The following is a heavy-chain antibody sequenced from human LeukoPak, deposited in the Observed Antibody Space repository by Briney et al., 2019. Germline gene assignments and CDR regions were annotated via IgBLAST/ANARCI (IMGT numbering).Heavy chain of an antibody. CDR2: IDSDGSTA. CDR3: VRGTALEAGIDY. V-gene: IGHV3-74*01. CDR1: GFRFGSYW. J-gene: IGHJ4*02. D-gene: IGHD6-13*01. Sequence: TGGSLRLSCVGSGFRFGSYWMHWVRQAPGKGPVWVSHIDSDGSTATYGDPAKGRFTISRDNAKNTLYLQMSGLRVDDTAVYYCVRGTALEAGIDYWGQGTLVTVSS.